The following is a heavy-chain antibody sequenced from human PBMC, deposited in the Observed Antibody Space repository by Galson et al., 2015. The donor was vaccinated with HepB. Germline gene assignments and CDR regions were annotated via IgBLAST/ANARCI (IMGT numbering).Heavy chain of an antibody. CDR2: FDPKDGET. Sequence: SVKVSCKVSGYFLSKISMHWVRQAPGKGPEWMGGFDPKDGETIYAQNCQGRVTMTEDISTDIAYKELSSLTYEDTTVYYCATGLWYAFDIWGQGNMVSVPS. J-gene: IGHJ3*02. D-gene: IGHD2-8*02. CDR1: GYFLSKIS. V-gene: IGHV1-24*01. CDR3: ATGLWYAFDI.